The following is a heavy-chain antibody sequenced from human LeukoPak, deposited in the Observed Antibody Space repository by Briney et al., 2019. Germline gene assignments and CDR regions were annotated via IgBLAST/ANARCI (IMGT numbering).Heavy chain of an antibody. CDR3: AREKYVDTAMVTSYFDY. D-gene: IGHD5-18*01. J-gene: IGHJ4*02. CDR1: GFTFSSYG. V-gene: IGHV3-33*01. CDR2: IWYDGSNK. Sequence: HPGGSLRLSCAASGFTFSSYGMHWVRQAPGKGLEWVAVIWYDGSNKYYADSVKGRFTISRDNSKNTLYLQMDSLRAEDTAVYYSAREKYVDTAMVTSYFDYLGQGTLVTVPS.